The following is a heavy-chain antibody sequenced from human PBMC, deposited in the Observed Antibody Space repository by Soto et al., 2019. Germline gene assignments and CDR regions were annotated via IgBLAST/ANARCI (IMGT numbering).Heavy chain of an antibody. Sequence: QVQLVESGGGVVQPGRSLRLSCAAFGMTFSSYGMHWVRQAPGKGLEWVAIIWYDESNKYYGDSVKGRFIISRDNSKNTLYLQMNSLRAEDTAVYYCARDYGSGMDVWAKGPRSPSP. CDR2: IWYDESNK. J-gene: IGHJ6*02. CDR1: GMTFSSYG. V-gene: IGHV3-33*01. D-gene: IGHD3-16*01. CDR3: ARDYGSGMDV.